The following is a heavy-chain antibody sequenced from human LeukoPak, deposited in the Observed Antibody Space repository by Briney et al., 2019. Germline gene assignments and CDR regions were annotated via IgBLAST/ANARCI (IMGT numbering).Heavy chain of an antibody. CDR1: GYRFTTYW. D-gene: IGHD6-19*01. Sequence: GESLKISCKASGYRFTTYWIGWVRQMPGKGLEWMGFIYPGDSETRYSPSFQGQVTISADKSISTAYLQWGSLKASDTAMYYCARSPEAVAGTGYFDYWGQGTLVTVSS. J-gene: IGHJ4*02. V-gene: IGHV5-51*01. CDR3: ARSPEAVAGTGYFDY. CDR2: IYPGDSET.